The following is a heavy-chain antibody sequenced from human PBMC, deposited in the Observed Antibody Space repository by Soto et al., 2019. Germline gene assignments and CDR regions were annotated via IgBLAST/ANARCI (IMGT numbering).Heavy chain of an antibody. Sequence: QVQLVQAAAEVKKPGAEENGSCKDSGYTCSRIDISWVRQAPGQALEWMGWIGPYKGNTYYAQRLQCRVTMTTDTSTSTDYLEVRSLRSDDTAVYFCARDLDGSGSYYTNYWGQGTLVTVSS. J-gene: IGHJ4*02. V-gene: IGHV1-18*01. D-gene: IGHD3-10*01. CDR3: ARDLDGSGSYYTNY. CDR2: IGPYKGNT. CDR1: GYTCSRID.